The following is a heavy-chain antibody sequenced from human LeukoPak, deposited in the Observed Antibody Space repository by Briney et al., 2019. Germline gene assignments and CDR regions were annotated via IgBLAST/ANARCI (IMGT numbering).Heavy chain of an antibody. CDR1: GVTFDDDA. J-gene: IGHJ3*02. Sequence: GGSLRLSCAASGVTFDDDAIHWVRPAPGKGLEWGSLISWDGGSTYYADSVKGRVTISRDNSKNSLYLQMNSLRSEDTAVYYCTRGTMIVQDDAFDIWGQGTMVTVSS. CDR2: ISWDGGST. CDR3: TRGTMIVQDDAFDI. V-gene: IGHV3-43D*03. D-gene: IGHD3-22*01.